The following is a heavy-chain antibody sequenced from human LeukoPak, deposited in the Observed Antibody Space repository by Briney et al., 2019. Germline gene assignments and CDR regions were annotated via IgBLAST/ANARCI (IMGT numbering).Heavy chain of an antibody. J-gene: IGHJ4*02. CDR3: ARDLTGAFDY. Sequence: SETLSLTCSVSGGSITSGYYYWRWIRQSPEKGLEWIGRMYRTGTTNYNPSLKSRVTMSRDTSKNQFSLHLSSVTAADTAVYYCARDLTGAFDYLLRATIVTHSS. D-gene: IGHD3-9*01. CDR2: MYRTGTT. V-gene: IGHV4-61*02. CDR1: GGSITSGYYY.